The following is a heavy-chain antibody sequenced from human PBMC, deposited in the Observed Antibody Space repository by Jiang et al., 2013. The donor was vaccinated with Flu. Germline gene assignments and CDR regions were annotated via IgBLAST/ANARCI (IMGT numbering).Heavy chain of an antibody. Sequence: GAEVKKPGASVKVSCTASGYAFTSYGISWVRQAPGQGLEWMAWVSAYNGDTKYAQKFQGRVTMTTDTPTSTAYMELRSLISDDTAVYYCARDRGSTRWLEPIDYWGQGTLVTVSS. D-gene: IGHD2-2*01. V-gene: IGHV1-18*04. J-gene: IGHJ4*02. CDR2: VSAYNGDT. CDR3: ARDRGSTRWLEPIDY. CDR1: GYAFTSYG.